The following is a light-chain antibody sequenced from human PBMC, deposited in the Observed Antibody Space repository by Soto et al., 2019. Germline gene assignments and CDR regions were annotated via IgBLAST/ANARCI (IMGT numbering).Light chain of an antibody. CDR1: QSVTRSY. CDR2: GAS. CDR3: QQYGSSFT. J-gene: IGKJ3*01. Sequence: EIVLTQSPGTLSLSPGERATLSCRASQSVTRSYITWYQQKRGQAPRLLIYGASSRATGIPDRFSGSGSGTDFTLTISRLEPEDFAVYYCQQYGSSFTFGPGTKVDIK. V-gene: IGKV3-20*01.